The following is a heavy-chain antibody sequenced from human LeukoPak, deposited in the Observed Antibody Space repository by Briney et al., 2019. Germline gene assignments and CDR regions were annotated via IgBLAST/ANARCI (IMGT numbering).Heavy chain of an antibody. CDR1: EFTFDDFT. V-gene: IGHV3-43*01. CDR3: AKSDNPWEPLYPFDY. Sequence: GGSLRLSCAASEFTFDDFTMYWVRQPPGKGLEWVSLITWDGGATYYADSVKGRFTISRDNSKNSLFLQMSSLRTEDTAVYYCAKSDNPWEPLYPFDYWGQGTLVTVSS. D-gene: IGHD1-26*01. CDR2: ITWDGGAT. J-gene: IGHJ4*02.